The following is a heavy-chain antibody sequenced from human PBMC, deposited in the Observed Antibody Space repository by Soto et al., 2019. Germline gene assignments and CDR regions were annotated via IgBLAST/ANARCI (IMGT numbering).Heavy chain of an antibody. D-gene: IGHD1-1*01. CDR3: VRDLYRSATMPCLDH. CDR2: ISDTGGDS. CDR1: GFTFSNYA. J-gene: IGHJ4*02. Sequence: PGGSLRLSCAASGFTFSNYAMSWVRQSPGKGLEWVSSISDTGGDSYYADSMDGRFTVSRDNSKNTLYLQINSLRAEDTAIYYCVRDLYRSATMPCLDHWGQGALVTVSS. V-gene: IGHV3-23*01.